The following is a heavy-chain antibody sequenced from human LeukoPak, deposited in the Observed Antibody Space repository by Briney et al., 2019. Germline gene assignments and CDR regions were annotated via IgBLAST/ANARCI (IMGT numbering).Heavy chain of an antibody. Sequence: SVKVSCKASGGTFCSYAISWVRQAPGQGLEWMGGIIPIFGTANYAQKFQGRVTITTDESTSTAYMELSSLRSEDTAVYYCARANYYDSSGYYWFDYWGQGTLVTVSS. D-gene: IGHD3-22*01. CDR3: ARANYYDSSGYYWFDY. CDR1: GGTFCSYA. CDR2: IIPIFGTA. J-gene: IGHJ4*02. V-gene: IGHV1-69*05.